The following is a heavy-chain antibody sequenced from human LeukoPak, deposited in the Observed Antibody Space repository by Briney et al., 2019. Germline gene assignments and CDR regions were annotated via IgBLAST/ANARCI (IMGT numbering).Heavy chain of an antibody. D-gene: IGHD5-12*01. J-gene: IGHJ5*02. V-gene: IGHV4-4*09. CDR3: ARGDSGYESGWFDP. CDR1: GGSISSYY. Sequence: SETLSLTCTVSGGSISSYYWSWIRQPPGKGLEWLGYIYSRGSTYYNPSLKSRVTISLDTSRNQISLKLTSVTAADTAVYYCARGDSGYESGWFDPWGQGTLVTVSS. CDR2: IYSRGST.